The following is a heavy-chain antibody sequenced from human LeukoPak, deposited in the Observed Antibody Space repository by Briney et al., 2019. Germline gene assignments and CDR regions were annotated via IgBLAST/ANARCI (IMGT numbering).Heavy chain of an antibody. J-gene: IGHJ1*01. CDR1: GFTFNNAW. Sequence: GGSLRLSCAASGFTFNNAWMSWVRQAPGKGLEWVANIKQDGSEKYYVDSVKGRFTISRDNAKNSLYLQMNSLRAEDTAVYYCARRGNSYGSPEYFQHWGQGTLVTVSS. V-gene: IGHV3-7*02. D-gene: IGHD5-18*01. CDR3: ARRGNSYGSPEYFQH. CDR2: IKQDGSEK.